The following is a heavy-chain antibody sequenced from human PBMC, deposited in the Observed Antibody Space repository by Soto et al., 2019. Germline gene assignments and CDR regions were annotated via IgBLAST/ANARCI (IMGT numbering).Heavy chain of an antibody. CDR3: ARARYSYGDYYYYGMDV. CDR2: IWYDGSNK. CDR1: GFTFSSYG. J-gene: IGHJ6*02. D-gene: IGHD5-18*01. V-gene: IGHV3-33*01. Sequence: GGSLRLSCAASGFTFSSYGMHWVRQAPGKGLEWVAVIWYDGSNKYYADSVKGRFTISRDNSKNTLYLQMNSLRAEDTAVYYCARARYSYGDYYYYGMDVWGQGTTVTAP.